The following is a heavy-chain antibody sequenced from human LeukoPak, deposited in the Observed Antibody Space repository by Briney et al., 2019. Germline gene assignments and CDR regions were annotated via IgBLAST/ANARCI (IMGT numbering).Heavy chain of an antibody. D-gene: IGHD1-1*01. CDR1: GFTFSDYY. CDR3: ARDLFRSFGEREGDWFDP. V-gene: IGHV3-11*01. CDR2: ISSSGSTI. J-gene: IGHJ5*02. Sequence: GGSLRLSCAASGFTFSDYYMSWIRQAPGKGLEWVSYISSSGSTIYYADSVKGRFTISRDNAKNSLYLQMNSLRAEDTAVYYCARDLFRSFGEREGDWFDPWGQGTLVTVSS.